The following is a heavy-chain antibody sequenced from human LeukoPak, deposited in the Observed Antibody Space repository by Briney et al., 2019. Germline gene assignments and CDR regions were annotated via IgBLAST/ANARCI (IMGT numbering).Heavy chain of an antibody. D-gene: IGHD3-22*01. CDR2: FHHDGVT. CDR1: GYSISSGYF. V-gene: IGHV4-38-2*02. J-gene: IGHJ5*02. Sequence: SETLSLTCSISGYSISSGYFWGWIGQLPGKGLEWIGNFHHDGVTYYNPSLKSRVTISLDPSKNQFSLKLTSVAAADTALYHCARVHYYDASDYSTSNWFDPWGQGTLVTVSS. CDR3: ARVHYYDASDYSTSNWFDP.